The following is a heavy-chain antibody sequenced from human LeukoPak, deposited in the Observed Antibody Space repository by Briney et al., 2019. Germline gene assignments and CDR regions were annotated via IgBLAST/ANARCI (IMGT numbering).Heavy chain of an antibody. CDR3: ATAPTTHGYYYYGMDV. D-gene: IGHD1-7*01. CDR1: GYTLTELS. V-gene: IGHV1-24*01. Sequence: ASVKVSCKVSGYTLTELSMHWVRQAPGKGLEWMGGFDPEDGETIYAQKFQGRVTMTEDTSTDTAYMELSSLRSEDTAVYYCATAPTTHGYYYYGMDVWGQGTTVTVSS. CDR2: FDPEDGET. J-gene: IGHJ6*02.